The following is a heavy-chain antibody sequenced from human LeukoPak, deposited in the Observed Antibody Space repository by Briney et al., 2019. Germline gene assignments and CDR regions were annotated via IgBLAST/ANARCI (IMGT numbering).Heavy chain of an antibody. J-gene: IGHJ4*02. Sequence: SETLSLTCNVSGGSITSSTYYWGWIRQPPGKGLEWIGTTYYSRTTFYNPCLKSRVTISVDASKNKLSLSLNSVTAADTAVYQCAGIPVTGLSNYDWGQGTLVTASS. CDR3: AGIPVTGLSNYD. V-gene: IGHV4-39*01. D-gene: IGHD6-19*01. CDR1: GGSITSSTYY. CDR2: TYYSRTT.